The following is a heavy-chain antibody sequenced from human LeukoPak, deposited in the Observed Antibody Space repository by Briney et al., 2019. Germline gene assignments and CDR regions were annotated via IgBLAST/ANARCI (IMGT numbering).Heavy chain of an antibody. CDR1: GGSISSYY. CDR3: ARDGGAPAGYFDY. V-gene: IGHV4-59*01. CDR2: IYYSWGT. D-gene: IGHD1-14*01. Sequence: SETLSLTCTVSGGSISSYYWSWIRQPPGKGLEWIGYIYYSWGTIYSPSLKSRVTIEGDTSKNQFSLKLTSVTAADTAVYYCARDGGAPAGYFDYWGQGILVTVSS. J-gene: IGHJ4*02.